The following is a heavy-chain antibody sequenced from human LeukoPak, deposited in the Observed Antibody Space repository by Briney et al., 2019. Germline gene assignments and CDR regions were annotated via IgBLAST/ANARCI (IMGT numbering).Heavy chain of an antibody. CDR3: ARGTPTTRDFDY. V-gene: IGHV3-21*01. D-gene: IGHD4-11*01. CDR1: GLTFSSYN. J-gene: IGHJ4*02. Sequence: SGGSLRLSCVASGLTFSSYNMNWVRQAPGKGLEWVSFISSSSNYIYYADSVKGRFTMSRDNAKNSLLLQMNSLRAEDTAVYYCARGTPTTRDFDYWGQGTLVTVSS. CDR2: ISSSSNYI.